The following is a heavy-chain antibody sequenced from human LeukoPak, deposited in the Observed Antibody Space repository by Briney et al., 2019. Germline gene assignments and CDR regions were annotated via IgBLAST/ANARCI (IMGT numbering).Heavy chain of an antibody. V-gene: IGHV4-59*01. CDR1: GGSISSYY. CDR3: AREITMVRGVFDY. J-gene: IGHJ4*02. Sequence: SETLSLTCTVSGGSISSYYWSWIRQPPGKGLEWIGCIYYGGSTNYNPSLKSRVTISVDTSKNQFSLKLSSVTAADTAVYYCAREITMVRGVFDYWGQGTLVTVSS. D-gene: IGHD3-10*01. CDR2: IYYGGST.